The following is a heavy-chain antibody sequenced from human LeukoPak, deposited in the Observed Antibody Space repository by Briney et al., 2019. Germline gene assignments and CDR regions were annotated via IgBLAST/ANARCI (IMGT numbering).Heavy chain of an antibody. Sequence: SETLSLTCTVSGGSISSYYWSWIRQPPGKGLEWIGYIYTSGSTNYNPSLKSRVTISVDTSKNQFSLKLSPVTAADTAVYYCARHGGDYDFWSGYLDYWGQGTLVTVSS. D-gene: IGHD3-3*01. CDR2: IYTSGST. J-gene: IGHJ4*02. CDR1: GGSISSYY. CDR3: ARHGGDYDFWSGYLDY. V-gene: IGHV4-4*09.